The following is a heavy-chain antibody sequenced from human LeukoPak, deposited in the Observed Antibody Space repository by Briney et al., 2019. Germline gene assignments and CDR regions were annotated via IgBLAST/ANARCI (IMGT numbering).Heavy chain of an antibody. V-gene: IGHV3-53*05. D-gene: IGHD6-19*01. CDR2: IYSGGST. J-gene: IGHJ4*02. CDR3: AKDAYSSGWADFDY. CDR1: GFTVSSNY. Sequence: GGSLRLSCAASGFTVSSNYMSWVRQAPGKGLEWVSVIYSGGSTYYADSVKGRFTISRDNSKNTLYLQMNSLRAEDTALYYCAKDAYSSGWADFDYWGQGTLVTVSS.